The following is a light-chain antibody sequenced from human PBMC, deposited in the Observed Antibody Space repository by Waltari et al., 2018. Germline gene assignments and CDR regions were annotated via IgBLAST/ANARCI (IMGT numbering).Light chain of an antibody. V-gene: IGKV3-20*01. CDR1: EKITSSY. Sequence: VVLTQSPGTLSLSPGESATLSCRASEKITSSYIAWYQHKPGQAPRLLIYTASYWATGVPDRFSGSGSGTDFVLTISRLEPEDFAVYYCQYYNSAPRTFGQGTKVEIK. CDR2: TAS. CDR3: QYYNSAPRT. J-gene: IGKJ1*01.